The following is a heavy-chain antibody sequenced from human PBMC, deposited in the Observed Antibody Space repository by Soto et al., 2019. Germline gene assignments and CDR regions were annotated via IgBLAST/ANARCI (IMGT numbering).Heavy chain of an antibody. CDR1: GGSVNSDSYY. Sequence: QVQLQESGPGLVKPSEALSLTCTVSGGSVNSDSYYWTWIRQPPGKRLEWIGSLYYSGSTNYNPSLQRRVTITVDTSKNQFYPKLSFVTGADNAVYLCARTLREFCSSGGLDVW. J-gene: IGHJ6*01. D-gene: IGHD3-16*01. CDR2: LYYSGST. CDR3: ARTLREFCSSGGLDV. V-gene: IGHV4-61*01.